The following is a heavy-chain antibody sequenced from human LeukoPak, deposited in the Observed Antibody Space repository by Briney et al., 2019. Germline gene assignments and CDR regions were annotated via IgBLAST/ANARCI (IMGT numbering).Heavy chain of an antibody. CDR2: INWNGGST. D-gene: IGHD6-19*01. V-gene: IGHV3-20*04. CDR1: GFTFDDYG. Sequence: RSGGSLRLSCAASGFTFDDYGMSWVRQAPGKGREWVAGINWNGGSTGYADSVKGRFTISRDNAKNSLYLQMNSLRAEDTALYYCARDVGQSSGSGWFDPWGQGTLVTVSS. CDR3: ARDVGQSSGSGWFDP. J-gene: IGHJ5*02.